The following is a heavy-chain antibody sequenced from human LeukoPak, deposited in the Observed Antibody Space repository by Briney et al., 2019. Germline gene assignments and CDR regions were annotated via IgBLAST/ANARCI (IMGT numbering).Heavy chain of an antibody. CDR3: ASQFLLPFDY. CDR2: TIPILGNA. J-gene: IGHJ4*02. CDR1: GDTFGSYA. Sequence: ASVKVSCKAPGDTFGSYAISWVRQAHGQGLEWMGRTIPILGNAKYAQKFQGRLTITADTSTSTAYMELTNLRSDDTAVYYCASQFLLPFDYWGRGTLVTVSS. V-gene: IGHV1-69*04. D-gene: IGHD3-22*01.